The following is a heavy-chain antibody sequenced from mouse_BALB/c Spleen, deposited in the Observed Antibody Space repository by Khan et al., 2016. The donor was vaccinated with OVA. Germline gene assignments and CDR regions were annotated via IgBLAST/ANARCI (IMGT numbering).Heavy chain of an antibody. CDR3: ARSGDGSLGY. CDR1: GYTFTDYI. J-gene: IGHJ2*01. D-gene: IGHD1-1*01. V-gene: IGHV1-77*01. CDR2: IYPGSGST. Sequence: QVQLQQSGPVLVKPGASVKMSCKASGYTFTDYIINWVRQRTGQGLEWIGQIYPGSGSTYYNEKFKGKATLTADKSSNTAYMQLGSLTSEDSAVYFCARSGDGSLGYWGQGTTLTVSS.